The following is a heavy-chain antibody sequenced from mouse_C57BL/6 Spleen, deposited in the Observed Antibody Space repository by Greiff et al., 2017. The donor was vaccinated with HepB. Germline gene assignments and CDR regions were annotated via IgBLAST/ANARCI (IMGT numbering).Heavy chain of an antibody. Sequence: QVQLQQSGAELVRPGTSVKVSCKASGYAFTNYLIEWVKQRPGQGLEWIGVINPGSGGTNYTEKFKGKATLTADKSSSTAYMQLSSLTSEDSAVYFCARLITTVVARGYFDVWGTGTTVTVSS. D-gene: IGHD1-1*01. J-gene: IGHJ1*03. CDR3: ARLITTVVARGYFDV. CDR1: GYAFTNYL. V-gene: IGHV1-54*01. CDR2: INPGSGGT.